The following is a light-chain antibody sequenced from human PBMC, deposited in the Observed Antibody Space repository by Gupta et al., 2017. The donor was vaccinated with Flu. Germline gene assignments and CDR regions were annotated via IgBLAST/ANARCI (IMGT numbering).Light chain of an antibody. V-gene: IGKV1D-8*01. CDR1: QGGSSY. CDR2: AAS. CDR3: QKYYSFPYT. Sequence: VIWMTQSRPLLSVSTGDRVTISWRMSQGGSSYLAWYQQKPGKAPELLIYAASTLQSGVPARFSGSGSGTEFTLTISCLQSEDFAAYYCQKYYSFPYTFGQGTKLGIK. J-gene: IGKJ2*01.